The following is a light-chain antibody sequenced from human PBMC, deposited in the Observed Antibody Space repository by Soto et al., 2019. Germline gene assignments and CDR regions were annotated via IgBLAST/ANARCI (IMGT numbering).Light chain of an antibody. Sequence: EIVMTQSPASLAVSLGERATINCKSSQSVLYSSNNKNYLAWYQQKPGQPPKLLIYWASTRESGVPDRFSGSGSGTDFTLTISSLQAEDVAVYYCQQYYSTPRTVGQGTKVDIK. V-gene: IGKV4-1*01. CDR1: QSVLYSSNNKNY. J-gene: IGKJ1*01. CDR2: WAS. CDR3: QQYYSTPRT.